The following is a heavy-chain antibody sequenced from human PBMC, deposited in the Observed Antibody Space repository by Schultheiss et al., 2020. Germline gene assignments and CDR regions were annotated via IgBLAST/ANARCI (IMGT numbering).Heavy chain of an antibody. J-gene: IGHJ4*02. CDR1: GFTFSNSW. D-gene: IGHD3-10*01. CDR3: TTSTPDYYGSELTE. CDR2: IKSKTDGGTT. Sequence: GGSLRLSCAASGFTFSNSWMNWVRQAPGKGLEWVGRIKSKTDGGTTDYAAPVKGRFTISRDDSKNTLYLQMNSLKTEDTAVYYCTTSTPDYYGSELTEWGQGTLVTVSS. V-gene: IGHV3-15*07.